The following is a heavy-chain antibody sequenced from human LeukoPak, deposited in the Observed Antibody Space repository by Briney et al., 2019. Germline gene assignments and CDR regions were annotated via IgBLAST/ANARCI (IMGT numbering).Heavy chain of an antibody. CDR3: AKDGGYSYGFTFDY. CDR2: ISYDGSNK. V-gene: IGHV3-30*18. CDR1: GFTFSSYC. J-gene: IGHJ4*02. Sequence: GGSLRLSCAASGFTFSSYCMHWVRQAPGKGLEWVAVISYDGSNKYYADSVRGRFTISRDNSKNTLYLQMNSLRAEDTAVYYCAKDGGYSYGFTFDYWGQGTLVTVSS. D-gene: IGHD5-18*01.